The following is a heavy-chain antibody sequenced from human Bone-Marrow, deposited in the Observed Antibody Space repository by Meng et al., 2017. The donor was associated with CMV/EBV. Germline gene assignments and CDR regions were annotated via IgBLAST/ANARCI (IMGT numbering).Heavy chain of an antibody. V-gene: IGHV1-2*02. CDR3: ARSSGWSRFDY. CDR2: INPNTDT. CDR1: GYTLTDYY. D-gene: IGHD6-19*01. Sequence: HRVQSGAEVNMPGAAGKASCKASGYTLTDYYIHWVRQAPGQWLEWMGWINPNTDTNYAQNFQGRVTMTRDMSINSAYMELSRLTSGDTAVYYCARSSGWSRFDYWGQGTLVTVSS. J-gene: IGHJ4*02.